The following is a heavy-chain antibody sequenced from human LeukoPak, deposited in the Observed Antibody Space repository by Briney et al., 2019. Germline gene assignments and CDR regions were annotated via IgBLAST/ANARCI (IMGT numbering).Heavy chain of an antibody. D-gene: IGHD2-2*01. CDR3: AREVVPAATTYYYGMDV. CDR2: INPSGGST. J-gene: IGHJ6*02. V-gene: IGHV1-46*01. CDR1: GYTFTSYY. Sequence: ASVKVSCKASGYTFTSYYMHWVRQAPGQGLEWMGIINPSGGSTSYAQKFQGRATMTRDTSTSTVYMELSSLRSEDTAVYYCAREVVPAATTYYYGMDVWGQGTTVTVSS.